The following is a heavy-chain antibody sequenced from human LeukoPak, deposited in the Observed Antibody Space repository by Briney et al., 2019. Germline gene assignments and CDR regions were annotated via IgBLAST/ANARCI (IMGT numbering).Heavy chain of an antibody. CDR2: IYTSGST. J-gene: IGHJ4*02. Sequence: PSETLSLTCTVSGGSISSYYWTWVRQPAGEGLEWIGRIYTSGSTNYSPSLKSRVTMSVDKYKNEISLKLNSVTAADTAVYYCARESTVAGTARYLDSCDQGTLVIVSS. CDR3: ARESTVAGTARYLDS. D-gene: IGHD6-13*01. V-gene: IGHV4-4*07. CDR1: GGSISSYY.